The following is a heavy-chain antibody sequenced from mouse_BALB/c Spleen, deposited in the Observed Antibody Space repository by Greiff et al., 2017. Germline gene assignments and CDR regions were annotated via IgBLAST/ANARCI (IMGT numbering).Heavy chain of an antibody. V-gene: IGHV2-6-7*01. D-gene: IGHD2-14*01. J-gene: IGHJ3*01. Sequence: QVQLKESGPGLVAPSQSLSITCTVSGFSLTGYGVNWVRQPPGKGLEWLGMIWGDGSTDYNSALKSRLSISKDNSKSQVFLKMNSLQTDDTARYYCAINYYRYDERTAWFAYWGQGTLVTVSA. CDR3: AINYYRYDERTAWFAY. CDR2: IWGDGST. CDR1: GFSLTGYG.